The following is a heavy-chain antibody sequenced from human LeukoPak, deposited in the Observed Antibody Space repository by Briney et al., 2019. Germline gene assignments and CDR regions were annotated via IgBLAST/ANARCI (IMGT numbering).Heavy chain of an antibody. D-gene: IGHD3-22*01. CDR1: GGSISSYY. CDR2: IYYSGST. V-gene: IGHV4-59*01. CDR3: ARDLGYYDSSGYYYAL. Sequence: SETLSLTCTVSGGSISSYYWSWIRQPPGKGLVWIGYIYYSGSTNHNPSLKSRVTISVDTSKNQFPLKLSSVTAADTAVYYCARDLGYYDSSGYYYALWGQGTLVTVSS. J-gene: IGHJ4*02.